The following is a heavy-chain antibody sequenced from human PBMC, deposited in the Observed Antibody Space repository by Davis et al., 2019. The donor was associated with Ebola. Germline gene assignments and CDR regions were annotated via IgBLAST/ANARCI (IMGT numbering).Heavy chain of an antibody. V-gene: IGHV1-18*04. D-gene: IGHD2-2*01. CDR3: ARAVRYPVVVTRSSRKYYFDY. CDR1: GYTFTGYY. J-gene: IGHJ4*02. Sequence: ASVKVSCKASGYTFTGYYMHWVRQAPGQGLEWMGWISAYNGNTNYAQKLQGRVTMTTDTSTSTAYMELSSLRSEDAAVYYCARAVRYPVVVTRSSRKYYFDYWGQGTRVTVSS. CDR2: ISAYNGNT.